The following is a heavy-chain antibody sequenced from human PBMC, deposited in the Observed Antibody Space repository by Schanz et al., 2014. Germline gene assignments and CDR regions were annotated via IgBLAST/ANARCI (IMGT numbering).Heavy chain of an antibody. CDR2: ISHSGGSK. CDR1: GFTFSNYA. D-gene: IGHD5-12*01. J-gene: IGHJ4*02. CDR3: ASPSGYSDYGTYFDF. V-gene: IGHV3-23*01. Sequence: EVQLLESGGGLVRPGGSLRLSCAASGFTFSNYAMSWVRQSPGKGLEWVSSISHSGGSKYYADSVKGRFTISRDNSENTLYLQMNSLRAEDTAVYYCASPSGYSDYGTYFDFWGQGTLVTVSS.